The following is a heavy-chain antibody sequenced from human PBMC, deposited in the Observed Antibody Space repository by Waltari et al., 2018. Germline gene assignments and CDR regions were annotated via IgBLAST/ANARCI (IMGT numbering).Heavy chain of an antibody. CDR2: IKSKSDGGTT. D-gene: IGHD3-10*01. J-gene: IGHJ4*02. Sequence: EVQLLESGGGLVKPGGSLRLSCAASEFTLTSAWMSWVRQAPGKGLEWVGRIKSKSDGGTTDYAAPVKGRFTISRDDSKDTLYLQMNSLETEDTAVYYCATFGFILWGQGTLVTVSS. V-gene: IGHV3-15*01. CDR1: EFTLTSAW. CDR3: ATFGFIL.